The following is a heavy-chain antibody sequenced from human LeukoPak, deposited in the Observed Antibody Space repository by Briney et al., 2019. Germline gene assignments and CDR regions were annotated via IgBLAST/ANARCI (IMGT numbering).Heavy chain of an antibody. CDR3: ANRRLGRGAFDI. D-gene: IGHD7-27*01. Sequence: GGSLRLSCAASGDTFSRYDMSWIRQAPGKGLEWVSEISGSDESTKYVDSVKGRFTISRDNSKNTLYLLLNSLRVDDTAVYYCANRRLGRGAFDIWGQGTMVTVSS. V-gene: IGHV3-23*01. CDR1: GDTFSRYD. CDR2: ISGSDEST. J-gene: IGHJ3*02.